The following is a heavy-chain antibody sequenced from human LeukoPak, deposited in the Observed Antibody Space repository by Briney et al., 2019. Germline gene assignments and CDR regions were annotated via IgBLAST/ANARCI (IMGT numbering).Heavy chain of an antibody. CDR2: ISGSGGST. CDR1: GFTFGAHA. J-gene: IGHJ4*02. CDR3: AKRKQWLQGYFDY. V-gene: IGHV3-23*01. Sequence: GGSLRLSCAASGFTFGAHAMSWVRQAPGKGLEWVSAISGSGGSTYYADSVKGRFTISRDNSKNTLYLQMNSLRAEDTAVYYCAKRKQWLQGYFDYWGQGTLVTVSS. D-gene: IGHD6-19*01.